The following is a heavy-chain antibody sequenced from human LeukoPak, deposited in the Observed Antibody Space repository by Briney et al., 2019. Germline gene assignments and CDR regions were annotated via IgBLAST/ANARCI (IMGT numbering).Heavy chain of an antibody. CDR1: GGSFSGYY. V-gene: IGHV4-34*01. Sequence: SETLSLTCAVYGGSFSGYYWSCIRQPPGKGLEWIGEINHSGSTNYNPSLKSRVTISVDTSKNQFSLKLSSVTAADTAVYYCARAIGIAAAGPSRYYFDYWGQGTLVTVSS. D-gene: IGHD6-13*01. CDR2: INHSGST. CDR3: ARAIGIAAAGPSRYYFDY. J-gene: IGHJ4*02.